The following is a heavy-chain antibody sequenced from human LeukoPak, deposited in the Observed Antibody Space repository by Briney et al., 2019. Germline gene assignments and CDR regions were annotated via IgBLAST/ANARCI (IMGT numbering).Heavy chain of an antibody. CDR1: GFTFRSYW. Sequence: PGGSLRLSCAASGFTFRSYWMTWVRQSPGKGLEWAANIKQDGSETYHVDSVKGRFTISRDNAKDSLYLEMNSLRAEDTAVYYCTRGGQAGTGDLWGQGTLVTVSS. CDR2: IKQDGSET. CDR3: TRGGQAGTGDL. D-gene: IGHD3-10*01. J-gene: IGHJ5*02. V-gene: IGHV3-7*01.